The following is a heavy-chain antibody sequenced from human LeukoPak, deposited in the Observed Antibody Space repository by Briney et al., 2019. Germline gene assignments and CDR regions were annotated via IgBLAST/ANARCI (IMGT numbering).Heavy chain of an antibody. CDR3: ARDDAAMARDYMDV. Sequence: GGSLRLSCAASGFTFSSYSMNWVRQAPGKGLEWVSSISSSSSYIYYADSVKGRFTISRDNAKNSLYLQMNSLRAEDTAVYHCARDDAAMARDYMDVWGKGTTVTVSS. CDR2: ISSSSSYI. J-gene: IGHJ6*03. CDR1: GFTFSSYS. D-gene: IGHD5-18*01. V-gene: IGHV3-21*01.